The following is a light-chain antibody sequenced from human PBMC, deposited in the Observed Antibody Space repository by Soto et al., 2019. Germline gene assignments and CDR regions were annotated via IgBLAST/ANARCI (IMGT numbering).Light chain of an antibody. V-gene: IGKV1-8*01. J-gene: IGKJ1*01. Sequence: IQMTQSPSSLSASVGDRVTITCRASQGISSYLAWYQQKPGKAPKLLIYAASTLQSGVPSRFSGSGSGTDFTLTISCLQSEDFATYYCQQYYGYPWTFGQGTKVDIK. CDR2: AAS. CDR1: QGISSY. CDR3: QQYYGYPWT.